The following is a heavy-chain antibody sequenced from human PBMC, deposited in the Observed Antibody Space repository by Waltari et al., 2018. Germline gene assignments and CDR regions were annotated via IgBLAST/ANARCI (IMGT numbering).Heavy chain of an antibody. J-gene: IGHJ4*02. CDR2: IYSSGST. CDR3: ARVEGDTAYFDY. CDR1: GGSIRSGGYY. Sequence: QVQLQESGPGLVKPSQTLSLTCTVSGGSIRSGGYYCSCTRQHPGKGLEWIGYIYSSGSTYYNPSLKSRVTISVDTSKNQFSLKLSSVTAADTAVYYCARVEGDTAYFDYWGQGTLVTVSS. V-gene: IGHV4-31*03. D-gene: IGHD5-18*01.